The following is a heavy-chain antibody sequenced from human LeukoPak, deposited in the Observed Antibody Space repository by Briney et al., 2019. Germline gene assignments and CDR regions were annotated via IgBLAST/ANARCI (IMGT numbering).Heavy chain of an antibody. CDR2: IKQDGSEK. V-gene: IGHV3-7*05. D-gene: IGHD6-19*01. Sequence: QAGGSLRLSCAASGFTFSNYWMTWVRQAPGKGLEWVGNIKQDGSEKYYADSVKGRFTISRDNARNSLYLQMNSLRAEDTAVYYCARGGVAVAFDYWGQGTLVTVSS. CDR3: ARGGVAVAFDY. CDR1: GFTFSNYW. J-gene: IGHJ4*02.